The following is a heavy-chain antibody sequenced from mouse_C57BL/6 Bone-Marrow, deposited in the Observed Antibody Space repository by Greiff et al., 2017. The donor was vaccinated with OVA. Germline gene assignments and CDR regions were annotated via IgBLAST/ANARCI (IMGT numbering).Heavy chain of an antibody. Sequence: VQLQQPGAELVMPGASVKLSCKASGYTFTSYWMHWVKQRPGQGLEWIGEIDPSDSYTNYNQKFKGKSTLTVDKSSSTAYMQLSSLTSEDSAVYYCARDYYEYDGFAYWGQGTLVTVSA. CDR1: GYTFTSYW. J-gene: IGHJ3*01. CDR2: IDPSDSYT. D-gene: IGHD2-4*01. V-gene: IGHV1-69*01. CDR3: ARDYYEYDGFAY.